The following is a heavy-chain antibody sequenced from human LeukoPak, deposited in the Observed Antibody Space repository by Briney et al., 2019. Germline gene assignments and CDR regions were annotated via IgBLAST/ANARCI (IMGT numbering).Heavy chain of an antibody. CDR2: ISSSSSYI. V-gene: IGHV3-21*01. Sequence: GGSLRLSCAASGFTFSSYSMNWVRQAPGKGLEWVSSISSSSSYIYYADSVKGRFTISRDNAKNSLYLQMNSLRAEDTAVYYCARRHITMIVVVMENAFDIWGQGTMVTVSS. J-gene: IGHJ3*02. CDR3: ARRHITMIVVVMENAFDI. D-gene: IGHD3-22*01. CDR1: GFTFSSYS.